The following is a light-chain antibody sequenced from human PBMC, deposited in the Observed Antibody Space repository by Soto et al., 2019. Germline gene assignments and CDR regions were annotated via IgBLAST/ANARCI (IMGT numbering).Light chain of an antibody. CDR3: CSYAGSYTWV. Sequence: QSALTQPRSVSGSPGQSVTISCTGTSSDVGGYNFVSWYQHHPGKAPKLMIYDVSKRPSGVPDRFSGSKSGNTASLTISGLQAEDEADYYCCSYAGSYTWVFGPGTKLIVL. V-gene: IGLV2-11*01. CDR1: SSDVGGYNF. CDR2: DVS. J-gene: IGLJ1*01.